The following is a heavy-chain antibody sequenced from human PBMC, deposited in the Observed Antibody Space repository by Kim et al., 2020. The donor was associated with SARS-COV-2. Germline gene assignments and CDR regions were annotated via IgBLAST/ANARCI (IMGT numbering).Heavy chain of an antibody. Sequence: ADYVKGRFTISRDNSQNPLYLQMNSLRAEDTAVYYCARVGHDYGDYYFDYWGQGTLVTVSS. J-gene: IGHJ4*02. CDR3: ARVGHDYGDYYFDY. V-gene: IGHV3-53*01. D-gene: IGHD4-17*01.